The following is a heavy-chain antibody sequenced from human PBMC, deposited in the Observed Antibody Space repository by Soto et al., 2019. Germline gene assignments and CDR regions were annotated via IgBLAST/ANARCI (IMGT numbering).Heavy chain of an antibody. D-gene: IGHD2-21*02. CDR1: GFIFSNQA. J-gene: IGHJ4*02. CDR2: VSGSGGGT. V-gene: IGHV3-23*01. Sequence: GGSLRLSCAASGFIFSNQAMTWVRQAPGKGLEWVSTVSGSGGGTYYADSVKGRFTISRVNSKNTMYLQMSNLRAEDTAVYFCARIGPYCGGDCYPDFDFWGLGTPVTVSS. CDR3: ARIGPYCGGDCYPDFDF.